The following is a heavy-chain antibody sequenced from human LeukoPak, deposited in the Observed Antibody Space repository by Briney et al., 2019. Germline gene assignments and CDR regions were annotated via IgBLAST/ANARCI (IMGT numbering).Heavy chain of an antibody. V-gene: IGHV7-4-1*02. J-gene: IGHJ4*02. Sequence: ASVKVSCKAPGYTFTSYAMNWVRQAPGQGLEWMGWINTNTGNPTYAQGFTGRFVFSLDTSVSTAYLQISSLKAEDTAVYYCARNYDYYDSRIIDYWGQGTLVTVSS. CDR3: ARNYDYYDSRIIDY. CDR1: GYTFTSYA. D-gene: IGHD3-22*01. CDR2: INTNTGNP.